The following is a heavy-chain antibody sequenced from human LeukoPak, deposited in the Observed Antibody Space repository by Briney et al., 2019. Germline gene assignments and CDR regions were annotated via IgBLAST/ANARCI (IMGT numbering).Heavy chain of an antibody. V-gene: IGHV3-23*01. CDR1: EFSFSSYA. CDR3: AKETEDIVVVPAYYGMDV. J-gene: IGHJ6*02. CDR2: IINSGGTT. D-gene: IGHD2-2*01. Sequence: GGSLRLSCAASEFSFSSYAMSWVRQAPGKGLEWVSAIINSGGTTYYAESVKGRFTISRDNSKNTLYLQMNSLRAEDTAVYYCAKETEDIVVVPAYYGMDVWGQGTTVTVSS.